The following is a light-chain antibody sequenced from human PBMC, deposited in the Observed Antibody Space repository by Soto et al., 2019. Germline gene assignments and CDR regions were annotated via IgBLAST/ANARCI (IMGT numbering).Light chain of an antibody. Sequence: QSALTQPASVSGSPRQSITISCTGTSSDVGSYNLVSWYQQHPGKAPKLMIYEGSKRPPGVSNRFSGSKSGNTASLTISGLQAEDEADYYGCSYAGSSTLYVFGTGTKLTVL. CDR2: EGS. CDR1: SSDVGSYNL. J-gene: IGLJ1*01. CDR3: CSYAGSSTLYV. V-gene: IGLV2-23*01.